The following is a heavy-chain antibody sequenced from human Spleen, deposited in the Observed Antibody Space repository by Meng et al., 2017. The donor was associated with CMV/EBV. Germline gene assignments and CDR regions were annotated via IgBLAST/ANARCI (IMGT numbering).Heavy chain of an antibody. J-gene: IGHJ3*01. Sequence: ASVKDSCKASGYTFTVYYMHWVRQAPGQGLEWMGWINPNSGGTNYAQKFQGRVTMTRDTSISTAYKELSRLRSDDTAVYYCARDGDSGGQPTLLAWGHGTMVTVSS. CDR3: ARDGDSGGQPTLLA. V-gene: IGHV1-2*02. D-gene: IGHD3-10*01. CDR1: GYTFTVYY. CDR2: INPNSGGT.